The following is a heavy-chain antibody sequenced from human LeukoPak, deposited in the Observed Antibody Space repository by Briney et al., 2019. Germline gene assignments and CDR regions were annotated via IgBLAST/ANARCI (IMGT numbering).Heavy chain of an antibody. CDR3: AELGITMIGGV. J-gene: IGHJ6*04. Sequence: GGSLRLSCAASGFTFSSYAMHWVRRAPGKGLEWVAVISYDGPNKNYADSVKGRFTISRDNSKNTLYLQMNSLRAEDTAVYYCAELGITMIGGVWGKGTTVTISS. CDR1: GFTFSSYA. CDR2: ISYDGPNK. D-gene: IGHD3-10*02. V-gene: IGHV3-30*04.